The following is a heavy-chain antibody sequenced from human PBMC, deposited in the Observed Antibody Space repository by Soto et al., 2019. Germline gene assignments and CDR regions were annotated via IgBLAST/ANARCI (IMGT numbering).Heavy chain of an antibody. CDR3: ARGTVTTDYYYYMDV. Sequence: EVQLVESGGGLVQPGGSLRLSCAASGFTFSSYWMHWVRQAPGKGLVWVSRINSDGSSTSYADSVKGRFTISRDNAKNTLYLQMNSLRAEDSAVYSCARGTVTTDYYYYMDVWGKGTTVTVSS. J-gene: IGHJ6*03. CDR1: GFTFSSYW. CDR2: INSDGSST. D-gene: IGHD4-4*01. V-gene: IGHV3-74*01.